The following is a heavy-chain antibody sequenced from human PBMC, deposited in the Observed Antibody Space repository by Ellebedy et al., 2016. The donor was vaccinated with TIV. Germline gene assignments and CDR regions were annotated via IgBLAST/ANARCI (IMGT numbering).Heavy chain of an antibody. Sequence: SQTLSLTCAISGDSVSSNSAAWNWIRQSPSRGLEWLGRTYYRSKWYNDYAVSVKSRITINPDTSKNQFSLQLNSVTPKDTAVYYCASLQSYCISCESDVWGQGTAVTVSS. V-gene: IGHV6-1*01. CDR3: ASLQSYCISCESDV. J-gene: IGHJ6*02. D-gene: IGHD2-2*01. CDR1: GDSVSSNSAA. CDR2: TYYRSKWYN.